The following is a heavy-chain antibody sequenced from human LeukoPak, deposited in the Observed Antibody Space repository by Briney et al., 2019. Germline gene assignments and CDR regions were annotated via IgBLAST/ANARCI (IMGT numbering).Heavy chain of an antibody. CDR3: AREEPLIDSSGSPG. CDR2: INHSGST. V-gene: IGHV4-34*01. Sequence: SETLSLTCAVYGGSFSGYYWSWLRQPPGKGLESIGEINHSGSTNYNPSLKSRVTMSVDTSKNQFSLKLSSVTGADAAVYYCAREEPLIDSSGSPGWGQGTLVTVSS. D-gene: IGHD3-22*01. J-gene: IGHJ4*02. CDR1: GGSFSGYY.